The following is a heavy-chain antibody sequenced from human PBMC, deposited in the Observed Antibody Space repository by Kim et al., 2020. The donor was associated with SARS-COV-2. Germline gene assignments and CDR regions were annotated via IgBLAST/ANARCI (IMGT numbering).Heavy chain of an antibody. J-gene: IGHJ4*02. Sequence: YYADPRTGRFTISRDNANNSRFLQMNSLRAEDTAVYFCARVYSYGYSFTYWGQGTLVTVSS. D-gene: IGHD5-18*01. V-gene: IGHV3-11*01. CDR3: ARVYSYGYSFTY.